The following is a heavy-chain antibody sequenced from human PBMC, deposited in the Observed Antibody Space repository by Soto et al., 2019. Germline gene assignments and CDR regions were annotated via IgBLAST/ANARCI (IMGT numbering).Heavy chain of an antibody. V-gene: IGHV3-21*01. CDR1: GFTFSSYS. CDR2: ISSSSSYI. J-gene: IGHJ6*03. CDR3: ARDEWQSGRVILKYHYYMDV. Sequence: GGSLRLSCAASGFTFSSYSMNWVRQAPGKGLEWVSSISSSSSYIYYADSVKGRFTISRDNAKNSLYLQMNSLRAEDTAVYYCARDEWQSGRVILKYHYYMDVWGEGTTVTVSS. D-gene: IGHD2-8*02.